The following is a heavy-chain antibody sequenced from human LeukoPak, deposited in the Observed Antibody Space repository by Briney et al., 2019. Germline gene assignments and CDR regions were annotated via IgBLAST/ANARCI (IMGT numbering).Heavy chain of an antibody. V-gene: IGHV3-7*01. CDR1: GFAFNEYS. J-gene: IGHJ4*02. CDR3: ARGQTLTF. Sequence: GGSLRLSCTASGFAFNEYSLNWVRQAPGKGLEWVANMNQDGSKKFYVDSVKGRFTISRDNAKNALYLQMNSLRAEDTGVYFCARGQTLTFWGQGTLVTVSS. CDR2: MNQDGSKK.